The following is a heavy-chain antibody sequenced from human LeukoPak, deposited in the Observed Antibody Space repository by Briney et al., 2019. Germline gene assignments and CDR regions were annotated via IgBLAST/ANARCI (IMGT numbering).Heavy chain of an antibody. V-gene: IGHV3-21*06. Sequence: PGGSLRLSCAASGFTFSTYSMNLVRQAPGKGLEWVSSISSSNNYIFYADSVKGRFTISRDNAKNSLYLQMNSLRAEDTAVYYCARELISSSSVLLPDYWGQGTLVTVSS. D-gene: IGHD6-6*01. CDR1: GFTFSTYS. CDR2: ISSSNNYI. CDR3: ARELISSSSVLLPDY. J-gene: IGHJ4*02.